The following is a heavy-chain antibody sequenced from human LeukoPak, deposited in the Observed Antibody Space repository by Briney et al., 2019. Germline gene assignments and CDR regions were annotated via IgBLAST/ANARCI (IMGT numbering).Heavy chain of an antibody. J-gene: IGHJ6*03. CDR2: ISSSSSYI. Sequence: GGSLRLSCAASGFTFSSYSMNWVRQAPGKGLEWVSSISSSSSYIYYADSVKGRFTISRDNAKNSLYLQMNSLRAEDTAVYYCASDKYYGSGSYYHYMDVWGKGTTVTVSS. V-gene: IGHV3-21*01. CDR3: ASDKYYGSGSYYHYMDV. D-gene: IGHD3-10*01. CDR1: GFTFSSYS.